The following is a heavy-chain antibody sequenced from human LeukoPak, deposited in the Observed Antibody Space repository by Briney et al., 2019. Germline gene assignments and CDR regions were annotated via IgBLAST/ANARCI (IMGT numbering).Heavy chain of an antibody. J-gene: IGHJ5*02. D-gene: IGHD2-21*02. CDR1: GGSISSTSYY. CDR3: ARHPLAGVTEMLVWFDP. CDR2: INYSGRT. V-gene: IGHV4-39*01. Sequence: PSETLSLTCSVSGGSISSTSYYWGWIRQPPGKGLEWIGSINYSGRTYYNPSLKSRVTISVDTSKNQFSLKVRSVTAADTAVYYCARHPLAGVTEMLVWFDPWGQGTLVIVSS.